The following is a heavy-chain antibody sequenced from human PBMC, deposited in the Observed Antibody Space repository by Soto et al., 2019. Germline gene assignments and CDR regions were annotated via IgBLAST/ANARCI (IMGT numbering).Heavy chain of an antibody. CDR3: AREGINNYNEYYFDS. CDR2: ISGSGNYT. Sequence: PGGSLRLSCAAPGSTFSSYTFHWVRQAPGKGLEWVSSISGSGNYTHYADFLRGRFTISRDNAKTSLYLQMNSLRAEDTAVYYCAREGINNYNEYYFDSWGQGTVVTVSS. V-gene: IGHV3-21*01. J-gene: IGHJ4*02. CDR1: GSTFSSYT. D-gene: IGHD4-4*01.